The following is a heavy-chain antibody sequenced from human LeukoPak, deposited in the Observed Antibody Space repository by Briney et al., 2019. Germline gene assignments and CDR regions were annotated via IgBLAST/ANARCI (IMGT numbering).Heavy chain of an antibody. CDR2: IWYDGSNK. V-gene: IGHV3-33*01. J-gene: IGHJ4*02. CDR3: ARGVRTVDY. CDR1: GFTFSNYG. D-gene: IGHD2-8*02. Sequence: SGGSLRLSCAASGFTFSNYGMHWVRQAPGKGLEWVAVIWYDGSNKYYADSVKGRFTISRDNSKNTLYLQMDSLRAEDTAVYYCARGVRTVDYWGQGTLVTVSS.